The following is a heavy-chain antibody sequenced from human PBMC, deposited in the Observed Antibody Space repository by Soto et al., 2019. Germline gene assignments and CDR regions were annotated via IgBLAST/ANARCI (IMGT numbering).Heavy chain of an antibody. J-gene: IGHJ4*02. D-gene: IGHD5-18*01. CDR1: GGSISSSSYF. Sequence: QLQLQESGPGLVKPSETLSLTCTVSGGSISSSSYFWGWIRQPPGKGLEWIGSIYYSGSTYYNPSLKRRVTISVDTSKNQFSLKLSSVTAADTAVYYCARHPGYGLYDFDYWGQGTLVTVSS. V-gene: IGHV4-39*01. CDR2: IYYSGST. CDR3: ARHPGYGLYDFDY.